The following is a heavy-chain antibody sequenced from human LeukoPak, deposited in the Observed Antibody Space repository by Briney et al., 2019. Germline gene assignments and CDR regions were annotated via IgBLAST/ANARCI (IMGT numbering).Heavy chain of an antibody. Sequence: GGSLRLSCAASGFNLNNHDFYWVRQAPGKGLEWVSIIYSGGSTYYAESVKGRFTISRDNSKNTLYLQMNSLRAEDTAVYYCARAPTYYYDSSDYYYFDYWGRGTLVTVSS. J-gene: IGHJ4*02. CDR1: GFNLNNHD. CDR2: IYSGGST. D-gene: IGHD3-22*01. V-gene: IGHV3-53*01. CDR3: ARAPTYYYDSSDYYYFDY.